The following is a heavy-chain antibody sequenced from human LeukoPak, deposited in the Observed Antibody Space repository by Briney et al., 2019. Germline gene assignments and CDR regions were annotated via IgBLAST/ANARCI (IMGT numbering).Heavy chain of an antibody. CDR1: GGSISSGSYY. CDR2: IYTSGST. J-gene: IGHJ4*02. Sequence: SQTLSLTCTVSGGSISSGSYYWSWIRQPPGKGLEWIGRIYTSGSTNYNPSLKSRVTISVDTSKNQFSLKLSSVTAADTAVYYCASSGGYWGQGTLVTVSS. V-gene: IGHV4-61*02. D-gene: IGHD3-10*01. CDR3: ASSGGY.